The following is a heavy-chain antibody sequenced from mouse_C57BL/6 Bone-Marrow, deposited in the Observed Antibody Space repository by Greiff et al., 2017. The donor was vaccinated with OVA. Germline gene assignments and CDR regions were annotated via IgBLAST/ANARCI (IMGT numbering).Heavy chain of an antibody. Sequence: EVQLQESGPGLVKPSQSLSLTCSVTGYSITSGYYWNWIRQFPGNKLEWMGYISYDGSNNYNPSLKNRISITRDTSKNQFFLKLNSVTTEDTATYYCTRAYHSHPEGYFDVWGTETTVTVLS. D-gene: IGHD2-12*01. CDR3: TRAYHSHPEGYFDV. J-gene: IGHJ1*03. V-gene: IGHV3-6*01. CDR2: ISYDGSN. CDR1: GYSITSGYY.